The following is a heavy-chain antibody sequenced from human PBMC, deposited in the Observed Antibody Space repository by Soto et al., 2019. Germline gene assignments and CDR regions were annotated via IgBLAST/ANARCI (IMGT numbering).Heavy chain of an antibody. J-gene: IGHJ6*02. CDR2: ISSSSSYI. CDR3: ARDLIVATGLYGMDV. D-gene: IGHD5-12*01. Sequence: LSLTCAASGFTFSSYSMNWVRQAPGKGLEWVSSISSSSSYIYYADSVKGRFTISRDNAKNSLYLQMNSLRAEDTAVYYCARDLIVATGLYGMDVWGQGTTVTVSS. V-gene: IGHV3-21*01. CDR1: GFTFSSYS.